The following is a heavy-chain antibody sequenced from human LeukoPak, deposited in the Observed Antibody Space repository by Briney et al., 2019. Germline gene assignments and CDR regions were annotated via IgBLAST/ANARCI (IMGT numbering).Heavy chain of an antibody. CDR1: GFTFSSYW. J-gene: IGHJ6*03. V-gene: IGHV3-74*01. CDR3: AKFGEEHYYYYMDV. D-gene: IGHD3-10*01. Sequence: GGSLRLSCEASGFTFSSYWMHWVRQTPGKGLVWVSGINIDGSNTNYADSVKGRFTISRDNAKNTLYLQMNSLGAEDTAVYYCAKFGEEHYYYYMDVWGKGTTVTVSS. CDR2: INIDGSNT.